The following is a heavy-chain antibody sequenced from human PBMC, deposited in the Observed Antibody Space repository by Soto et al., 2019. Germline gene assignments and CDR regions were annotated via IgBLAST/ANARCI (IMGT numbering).Heavy chain of an antibody. J-gene: IGHJ6*03. D-gene: IGHD2-15*01. CDR3: ARDTNRYCSGGSCYYALYYYYYYMDV. CDR2: IKQDGSEK. CDR1: GFTFSSYW. Sequence: EVQLVESGGGLVQPGGSLRLSCAASGFTFSSYWMSWVRQAPGKGLEWVANIKQDGSEKYYVDSVKGRFTISRDKAKNSLYMQMNSLRAEDPAVYYCARDTNRYCSGGSCYYALYYYYYYMDVWGKGTTVTVSS. V-gene: IGHV3-7*01.